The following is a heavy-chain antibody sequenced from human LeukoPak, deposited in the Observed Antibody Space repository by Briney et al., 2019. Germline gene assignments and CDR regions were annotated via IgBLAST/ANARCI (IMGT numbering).Heavy chain of an antibody. Sequence: PGGSLRLSCAASGFTFSTYVMTWVRQAPGKSLEWVSLISGSDGSTYYADSVKGRFTVSRENAKDSLYLQINSLRAGDTAVYYCSRGYYFDYWGQGTLVTVSS. CDR3: SRGYYFDY. J-gene: IGHJ4*02. CDR2: ISGSDGST. V-gene: IGHV3-23*01. CDR1: GFTFSTYV.